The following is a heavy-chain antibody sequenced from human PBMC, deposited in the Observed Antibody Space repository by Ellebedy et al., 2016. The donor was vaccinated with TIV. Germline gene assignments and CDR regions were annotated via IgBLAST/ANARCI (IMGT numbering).Heavy chain of an antibody. CDR3: SELLRRVVFDY. D-gene: IGHD3-10*01. CDR1: GFPFSSYA. CDR2: INNGGGST. Sequence: PGGSLRPSCAPSGFPFSSYAMSWVRQAPGKGLYWFSTINNGGGSTYYPDSVKGRFTIASNTSRTPLYLQMNILRAEDTAVYYCSELLRRVVFDYWGQGTLVTVSS. V-gene: IGHV3-23*01. J-gene: IGHJ4*02.